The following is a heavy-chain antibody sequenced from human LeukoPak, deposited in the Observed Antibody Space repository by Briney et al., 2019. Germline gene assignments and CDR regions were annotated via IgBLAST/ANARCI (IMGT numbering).Heavy chain of an antibody. CDR1: GYTFTGYY. CDR3: ARAQNCGGDCYLPYYYYYYMDV. CDR2: INPNSGGT. V-gene: IGHV1-2*02. Sequence: GASVKVSCKASGYTFTGYYMHWVRQAPGQGLEWMGWINPNSGGTNYAQKFQGRVTMTRDTSISTAYMELSRLRSDDTPVYYCARAQNCGGDCYLPYYYYYYMDVWGKGTTVTVSS. D-gene: IGHD2-21*01. J-gene: IGHJ6*03.